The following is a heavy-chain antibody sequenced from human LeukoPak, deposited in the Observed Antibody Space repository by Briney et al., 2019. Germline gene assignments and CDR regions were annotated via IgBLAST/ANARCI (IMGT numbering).Heavy chain of an antibody. D-gene: IGHD1-26*01. CDR2: ISGRSSTI. CDR1: AFTFSDYS. CDR3: ARDRLTSGSYFFDY. Sequence: PGGSLRLSCAASAFTFSDYSMNWVSQAPGKGLEWISYISGRSSTIYYADSVRGRFTISRDNAKNSMYLQMNGLRAEDTAVYYCARDRLTSGSYFFDYWGQGTLVTVSS. J-gene: IGHJ4*02. V-gene: IGHV3-48*01.